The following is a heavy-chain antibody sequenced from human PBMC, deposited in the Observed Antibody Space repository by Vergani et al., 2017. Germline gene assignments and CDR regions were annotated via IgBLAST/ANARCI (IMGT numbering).Heavy chain of an antibody. V-gene: IGHV1-69*06. CDR3: ATTITMFGVATLWGMDV. CDR2: IIPIFGTA. J-gene: IGHJ6*02. D-gene: IGHD3-3*01. CDR1: GGTFSSYA. Sequence: QVQLVQSGAEVKKPGSSVKVSCKASGGTFSSYAISWVRQAPGHGLGWMGGIIPIFGTANYAQKFQGRVTITADKSPSTAYMELSSLRSEDTAVYYCATTITMFGVATLWGMDVWGQGTTVTVSS.